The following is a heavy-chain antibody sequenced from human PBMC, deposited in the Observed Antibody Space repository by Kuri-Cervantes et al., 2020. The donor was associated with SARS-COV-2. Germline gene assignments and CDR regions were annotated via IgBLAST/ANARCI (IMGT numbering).Heavy chain of an antibody. CDR3: ARDPTAHYDFWTGYYGNNWFDP. V-gene: IGHV3-23*01. CDR1: GGSISSTN. CDR2: ISGSGGRT. J-gene: IGHJ5*02. D-gene: IGHD3-3*01. Sequence: GGSLRLSCAVSGGSISSTNGRSWVRQAPGKGLELVSGISGSGGRTYYADSVKGRFTSSRDNSKNTLYLEMNSPRAEDTAVYYCARDPTAHYDFWTGYYGNNWFDPWGQGTLVTVSS.